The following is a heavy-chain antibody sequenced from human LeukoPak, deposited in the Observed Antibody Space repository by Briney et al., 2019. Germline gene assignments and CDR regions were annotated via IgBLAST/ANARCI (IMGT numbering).Heavy chain of an antibody. J-gene: IGHJ4*02. CDR2: IYHSGST. D-gene: IGHD4-17*01. V-gene: IGHV4-4*02. CDR3: ARVPTVTFFDY. CDR1: GGSISSSNW. Sequence: SETLSLTCAVSGGSISSSNWWSWIRQPPGKGLEWIGEIYHSGSTNYNPSLKSRVTISVDTSKNQFSLKLSSVTAADTAVYYCARVPTVTFFDYWGQGTLVTVSS.